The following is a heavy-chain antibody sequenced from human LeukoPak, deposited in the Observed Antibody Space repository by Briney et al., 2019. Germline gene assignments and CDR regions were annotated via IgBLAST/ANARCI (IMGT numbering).Heavy chain of an antibody. CDR1: GGSFSGYY. J-gene: IGHJ3*02. Sequence: SETLSLTCAVYGGSFSGYYWSWIRQPPGKGLEWIGEINHSGSTNYNPSLKSRVTISVDTSKNQFSLKLSSVTAADTAVYYCARDHHGRAFDIWGQGTMVTVSS. CDR2: INHSGST. V-gene: IGHV4-34*01. CDR3: ARDHHGRAFDI.